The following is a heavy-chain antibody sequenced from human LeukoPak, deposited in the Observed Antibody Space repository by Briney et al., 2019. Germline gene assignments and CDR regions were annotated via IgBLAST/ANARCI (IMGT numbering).Heavy chain of an antibody. CDR2: TYYRSKWYS. CDR3: AREGGYYYDSSGYYFAFDI. V-gene: IGHV6-1*01. CDR1: GDSVSRNTAG. J-gene: IGHJ3*02. Sequence: SQTLSLTCAISGDSVSRNTAGWSWIRQSPSRGLEWLGRTYYRSKWYSDFAPSVRNRITINPDTSKNQFSLKLSSVTAADTAVYYCAREGGYYYDSSGYYFAFDIWGQGTMVTVSS. D-gene: IGHD3-22*01.